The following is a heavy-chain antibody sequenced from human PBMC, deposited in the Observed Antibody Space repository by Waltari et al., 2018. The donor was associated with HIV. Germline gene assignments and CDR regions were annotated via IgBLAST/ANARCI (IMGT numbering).Heavy chain of an antibody. D-gene: IGHD1-1*01. CDR2: IDWSCYTT. CDR3: ARDGNVLSGGYNWFDP. Sequence: EVQLVESGGRVVRPGGSLRLSCAASGFIFDDYGMIWVRQAPGKGLEWISGIDWSCYTTRYGVSVKGRFTISTDNAKSSLYLQMNSLGVEDTALYYCARDGNVLSGGYNWFDPWGQGTLVIVSS. CDR1: GFIFDDYG. V-gene: IGHV3-20*04. J-gene: IGHJ5*02.